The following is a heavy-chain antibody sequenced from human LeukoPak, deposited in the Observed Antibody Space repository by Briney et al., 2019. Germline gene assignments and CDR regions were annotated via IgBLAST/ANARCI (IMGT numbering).Heavy chain of an antibody. D-gene: IGHD6-13*01. V-gene: IGHV4-30-2*01. CDR2: IYHSGST. CDR3: AREGGIAAAGTYLKPDAFDI. CDR1: GGSISSGGYS. Sequence: SQTLSLTCAVSGGSISSGGYSWSWIRQPPGKGLEWIGYIYHSGSTYYNPSLKSRVTISVDRSKNQFSPKLSSVTAADTAVYYCAREGGIAAAGTYLKPDAFDIWGQGTMVTVSS. J-gene: IGHJ3*02.